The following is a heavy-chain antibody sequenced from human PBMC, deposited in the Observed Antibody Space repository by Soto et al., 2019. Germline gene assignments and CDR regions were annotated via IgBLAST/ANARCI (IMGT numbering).Heavy chain of an antibody. J-gene: IGHJ5*02. CDR1: GFTFSNYA. Sequence: EVQLLESGGALVQPGGSLRLSCAASGFTFSNYALTWVRQAPGKGLEWVSGITSGGSTDYADSVKGRFTISRDNSKSTLFLQMSSLRADGTAVYYCAKGRSSGWYRWVDPWGQGTLVTGSS. CDR2: ITSGGST. V-gene: IGHV3-23*01. D-gene: IGHD6-19*01. CDR3: AKGRSSGWYRWVDP.